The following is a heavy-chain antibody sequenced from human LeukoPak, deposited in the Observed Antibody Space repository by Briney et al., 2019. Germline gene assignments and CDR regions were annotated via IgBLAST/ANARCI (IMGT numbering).Heavy chain of an antibody. D-gene: IGHD6-25*01. CDR3: AAVGLLGPGIAASGAFDI. J-gene: IGHJ3*02. V-gene: IGHV1-58*02. CDR2: IVVGSGNT. Sequence: SVKVSSKASGFTFTSPAMQWVRQARGRRLEWIGWIVVGSGNTNYAQKFQERVTITRDMSTSTAYMELSSLRSEDTAVYYCAAVGLLGPGIAASGAFDIWGQGTMVTVSS. CDR1: GFTFTSPA.